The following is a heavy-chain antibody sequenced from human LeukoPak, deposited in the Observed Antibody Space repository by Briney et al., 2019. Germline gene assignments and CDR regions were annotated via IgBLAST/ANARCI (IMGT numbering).Heavy chain of an antibody. CDR2: IYYSGST. CDR3: ARGVTMIEYYFDY. Sequence: SETLSVTCTVSGGSISSGGYYWSWIRQYPGKGLEWIGYIYYSGSTYYNPSLKGRITISVDTSKNQFSLKLNSVTAADTAVYYCARGVTMIEYYFDYWGQGTLVTVSS. V-gene: IGHV4-31*03. CDR1: GGSISSGGYY. J-gene: IGHJ4*02. D-gene: IGHD3-22*01.